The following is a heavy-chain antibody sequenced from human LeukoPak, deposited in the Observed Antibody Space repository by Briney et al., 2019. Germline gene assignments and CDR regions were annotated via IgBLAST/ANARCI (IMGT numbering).Heavy chain of an antibody. Sequence: GGSLRLSCAASGFRFSSYAMSWVRQAPGKGLEWVSSISGSGGSTYYADSVKDRFTISRDSSRNTLYLQMDSLRAEDTAVYFCAKDLSGSGAYYNSAFDMWGQGTMVTVSS. D-gene: IGHD3-10*01. V-gene: IGHV3-23*01. CDR1: GFRFSSYA. J-gene: IGHJ3*02. CDR3: AKDLSGSGAYYNSAFDM. CDR2: ISGSGGST.